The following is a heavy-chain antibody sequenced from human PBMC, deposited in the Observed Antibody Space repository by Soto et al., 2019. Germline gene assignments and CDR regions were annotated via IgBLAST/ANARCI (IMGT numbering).Heavy chain of an antibody. CDR2: IIPIFGTA. D-gene: IGHD2-21*01. Sequence: ASVKVSCKASGGTFSSYAISWVRQAPGQGLEWMGGIIPIFGTANYAQKFQGRVTITADESTSTAYMELSSLRSEDTAVYYCARVGVNPPQPPGPYYYYGMDVWGQGTTVTVSS. CDR1: GGTFSSYA. CDR3: ARVGVNPPQPPGPYYYYGMDV. V-gene: IGHV1-69*13. J-gene: IGHJ6*02.